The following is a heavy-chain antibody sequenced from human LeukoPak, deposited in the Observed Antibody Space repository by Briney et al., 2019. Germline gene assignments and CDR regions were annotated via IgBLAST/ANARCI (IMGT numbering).Heavy chain of an antibody. J-gene: IGHJ4*02. CDR1: GGSISSYY. CDR3: ARVNAAASGGGDY. D-gene: IGHD6-13*01. Sequence: SETLSLTCTVSGGSISSYYWSWIRQPPGKGLEWIGEINHSGSTNYNPSLKSRVTISVDTSKNQFSLKLSSVTAADTAVYYCARVNAAASGGGDYWGQGTLVTVSS. V-gene: IGHV4-34*01. CDR2: INHSGST.